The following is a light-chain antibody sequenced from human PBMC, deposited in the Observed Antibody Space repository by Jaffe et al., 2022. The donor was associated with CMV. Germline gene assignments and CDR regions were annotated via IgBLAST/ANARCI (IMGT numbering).Light chain of an antibody. Sequence: DIVMTQTPLSLSVTPGQPASISCKSSQSLLYSDGKTYLYWYVQKAGQPPQLLIHEVSNRFSGVPERFSGSGSGTDFTLKISRAEAEDVGVYYCMQSMQVPRTFGPGTKVEIK. CDR2: EVS. V-gene: IGKV2D-29*01. CDR1: QSLLYSDGKTY. CDR3: MQSMQVPRT. J-gene: IGKJ3*01.